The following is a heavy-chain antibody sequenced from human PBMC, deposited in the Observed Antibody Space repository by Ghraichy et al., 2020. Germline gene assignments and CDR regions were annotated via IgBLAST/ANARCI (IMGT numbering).Heavy chain of an antibody. CDR2: IKQDGTEK. V-gene: IGHV3-7*03. D-gene: IGHD1-26*01. Sequence: GGSLRLSCAASGFMFSRYWMSWVRQAPGKGLEWVAKIKQDGTEKSYVDSVKGRFTISRDNVRNTLNVEMNNLRTDDTAVYFCARDHLCYFPKGGSYWCGFDYWGQGILVAVS. CDR3: ARDHLCYFPKGGSYWCGFDY. CDR1: GFMFSRYW. J-gene: IGHJ4*02.